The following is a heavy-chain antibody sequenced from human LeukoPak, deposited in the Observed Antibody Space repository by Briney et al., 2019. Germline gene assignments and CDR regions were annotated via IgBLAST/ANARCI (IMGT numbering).Heavy chain of an antibody. CDR3: ARGTGGWYGDHDAFDI. CDR2: IYYSGST. D-gene: IGHD6-19*01. V-gene: IGHV4-61*01. Sequence: SETLSLTCTVSGGSVSSGSYYWSWIRQPPGKGLEWIGYIYYSGSTNYNPSLKSRVTISVDTSKNQFSLKLSSVTAADTAVYYCARGTGGWYGDHDAFDIWGQGTMVTVSS. J-gene: IGHJ3*02. CDR1: GGSVSSGSYY.